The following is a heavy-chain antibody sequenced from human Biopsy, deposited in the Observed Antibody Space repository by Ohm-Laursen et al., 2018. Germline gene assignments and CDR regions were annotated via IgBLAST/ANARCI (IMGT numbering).Heavy chain of an antibody. CDR1: GGSIGSDY. CDR3: ARDYGLELGGLEAFDI. V-gene: IGHV4-4*07. Sequence: SDTLSLTCTVSGGSIGSDYWSWIRQPAGKGLEWIGRVYTSGSTSYNPSLESRVTMSVVTSKNQFSLKVTSMTAADTALYYCARDYGLELGGLEAFDIWGQGTMVTVSS. D-gene: IGHD1-7*01. J-gene: IGHJ3*02. CDR2: VYTSGST.